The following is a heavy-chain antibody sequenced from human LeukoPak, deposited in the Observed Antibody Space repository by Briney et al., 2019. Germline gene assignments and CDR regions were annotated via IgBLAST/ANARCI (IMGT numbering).Heavy chain of an antibody. CDR1: GFTFSSYC. CDR3: ARDRGYCSGGSCYTYYFDY. CDR2: ISLSSGTI. J-gene: IGHJ4*02. D-gene: IGHD2-15*01. V-gene: IGHV3-48*02. Sequence: GGSLRLSCAASGFTFSSYCMNWVRQAPGKGLEWISCISLSSGTIYYADSVKGRFTISRDNAKNSLYLQMNSLRDEDTAVYYCARDRGYCSGGSCYTYYFDYWGQGTLVTVSS.